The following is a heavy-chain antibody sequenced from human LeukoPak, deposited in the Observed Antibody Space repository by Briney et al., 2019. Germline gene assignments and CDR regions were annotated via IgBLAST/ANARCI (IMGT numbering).Heavy chain of an antibody. J-gene: IGHJ2*01. CDR2: FDSEDGET. CDR3: ATGPGTTVDYWYFDL. Sequence: ASVKVSCKVSGYTLTELSMHWVRQAPGKGLEWMGGFDSEDGETIYAQKFQGRVTMTEDTSTDTAYMELSSLRSEDTAVYYCATGPGTTVDYWYFDLWGRGTLVTVSS. D-gene: IGHD1-1*01. V-gene: IGHV1-24*01. CDR1: GYTLTELS.